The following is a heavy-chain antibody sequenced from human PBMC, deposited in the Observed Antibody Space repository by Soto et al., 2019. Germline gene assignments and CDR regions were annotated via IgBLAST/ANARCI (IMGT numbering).Heavy chain of an antibody. D-gene: IGHD6-13*01. CDR2: IDWDDDK. V-gene: IGHV2-70*11. J-gene: IGHJ4*02. CDR1: GFSLSTSGMC. CDR3: ALFQSLAAAETYYFDY. Sequence: GSGPALVNPTQTLTLTCTFSGFSLSTSGMCVSWIRQPPGKALEWLARIDWDDDKYYSTSLKTRLTISKDTSKNQVVLTMTNMDPVDTATYYSALFQSLAAAETYYFDYWGQGTLVTVSS.